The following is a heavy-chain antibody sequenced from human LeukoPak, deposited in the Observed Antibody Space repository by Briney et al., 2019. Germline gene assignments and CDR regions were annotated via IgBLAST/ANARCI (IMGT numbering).Heavy chain of an antibody. D-gene: IGHD1-1*01. Sequence: EASVKVSCKASGYTFTSYDINWVRQATGQGLEWMGWMNPNSGNTGYAQKFQGRVTMTRNTSISTAYMELSSLRSEDTAVYYCARDQGNWNDLDADYWGQGTLVTVSS. CDR2: MNPNSGNT. V-gene: IGHV1-8*01. CDR1: GYTFTSYD. J-gene: IGHJ4*02. CDR3: ARDQGNWNDLDADY.